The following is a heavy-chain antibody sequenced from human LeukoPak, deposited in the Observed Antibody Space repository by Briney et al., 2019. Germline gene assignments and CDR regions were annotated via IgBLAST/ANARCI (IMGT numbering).Heavy chain of an antibody. D-gene: IGHD6-19*01. Sequence: GGSLRLSCAASGVAFSSFATGWGCPSPGKGLGWLSIINGGGNTTIYADPVMGRCTIPRDNPKTTLYLQMDGPGPAGTAVYYYSKELHVAVAVADYYYVYMDVWGRGTAVSVSS. CDR1: GVAFSSFA. V-gene: IGHV3-23*01. CDR2: INGGGNTT. CDR3: SKELHVAVAVADYYYVYMDV. J-gene: IGHJ6*03.